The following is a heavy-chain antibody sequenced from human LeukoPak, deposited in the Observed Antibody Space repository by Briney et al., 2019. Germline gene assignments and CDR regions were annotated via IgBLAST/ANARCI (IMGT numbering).Heavy chain of an antibody. CDR2: INPNSGGT. CDR1: GYTFTGYY. V-gene: IGHV1-2*02. CDR3: ARDYYCSGGSCYPHFDY. J-gene: IGHJ4*02. Sequence: ASVKVSCKASGYTFTGYYMHWVRRAPGQGLEWMGWINPNSGGTNYAQKFQGRVTMTRDTSISTAYMELSRLRSDDTAVYYCARDYYCSGGSCYPHFDYWGQGTLVTVSS. D-gene: IGHD2-15*01.